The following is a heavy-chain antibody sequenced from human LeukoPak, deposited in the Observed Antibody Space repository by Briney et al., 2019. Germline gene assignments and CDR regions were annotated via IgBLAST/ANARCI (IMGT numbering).Heavy chain of an antibody. CDR3: ARRSRETIDWSFDY. CDR1: GGSISTSSY. Sequence: PSETLSLTCSVSGGSISTSSYWGRIRQPPEKGLEWIVTIYYSGNTYYNPSLKSRVAISVDASKNQFSLKLSSVTAADTAVYYCARRSRETIDWSFDYWGQGTLVTVSS. V-gene: IGHV4-39*01. D-gene: IGHD3-9*01. J-gene: IGHJ4*02. CDR2: IYYSGNT.